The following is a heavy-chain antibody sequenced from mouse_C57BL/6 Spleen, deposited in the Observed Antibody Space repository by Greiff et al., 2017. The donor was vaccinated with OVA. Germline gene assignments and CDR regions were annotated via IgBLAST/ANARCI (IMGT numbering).Heavy chain of an antibody. Sequence: QVQLQQSGAELVKPGASVKLSCKASGYTFTSYWMQWVKQRPGQGLEWIGEIDPSDSYTNYNQKFKGKATLTVDTSSSTAYMQLSSLTSEDSAVYYCARYGSSYFDYWGQGTTLTVSS. V-gene: IGHV1-50*01. CDR3: ARYGSSYFDY. CDR2: IDPSDSYT. J-gene: IGHJ2*01. CDR1: GYTFTSYW. D-gene: IGHD1-1*01.